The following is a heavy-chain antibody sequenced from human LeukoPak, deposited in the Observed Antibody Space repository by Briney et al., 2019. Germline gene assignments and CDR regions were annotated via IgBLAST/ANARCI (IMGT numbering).Heavy chain of an antibody. CDR3: ARPHDGGSYSNDAFDI. J-gene: IGHJ3*02. CDR2: INPDSGGT. CDR1: GYTFTSYG. V-gene: IGHV1-2*02. Sequence: EASVKVSFKASGYTFTSYGISWVRQAPGQGLEWMGWINPDSGGTRYSQKFQGRVTMTRDTSINTVYMELSRLRSDDTAVYYCARPHDGGSYSNDAFDIWGQGTMVTVSS. D-gene: IGHD1-26*01.